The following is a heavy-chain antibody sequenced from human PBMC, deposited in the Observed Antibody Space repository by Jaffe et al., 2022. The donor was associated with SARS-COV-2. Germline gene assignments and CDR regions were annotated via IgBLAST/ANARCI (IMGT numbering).Heavy chain of an antibody. CDR2: IRSKAYGGTT. CDR3: TRGIAAAGRGWFDP. D-gene: IGHD6-13*01. Sequence: EVQLVESGGGLVQPGRSLRLSCTASGFTFGDYAMSWFRQAPGKGLEWVGFIRSKAYGGTTEYAASVKGRFTISRDDSKSIAYLQMNSLKTEDTAVYYCTRGIAAAGRGWFDPWGQGTLVTVSS. J-gene: IGHJ5*02. CDR1: GFTFGDYA. V-gene: IGHV3-49*03.